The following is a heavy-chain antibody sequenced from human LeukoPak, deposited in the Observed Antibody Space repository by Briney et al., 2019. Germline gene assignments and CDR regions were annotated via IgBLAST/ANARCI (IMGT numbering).Heavy chain of an antibody. Sequence: ASQTLSLTCTVSGGSISSGDSRWSWIRQPPGKGLEWIGYIYYSGSTYYNPSLKSRVTISVDASKNQFSLKLSSVTAADTVVYYCARDYDYGAFGYWGQGTLVTVAT. CDR1: GGSISSGDSR. J-gene: IGHJ4*02. V-gene: IGHV4-30-4*01. D-gene: IGHD4-17*01. CDR3: ARDYDYGAFGY. CDR2: IYYSGST.